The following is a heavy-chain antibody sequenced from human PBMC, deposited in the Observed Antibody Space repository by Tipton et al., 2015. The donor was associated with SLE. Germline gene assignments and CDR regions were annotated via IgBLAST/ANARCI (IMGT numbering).Heavy chain of an antibody. CDR3: AAGEPGY. J-gene: IGHJ4*02. CDR1: GGSFSGYY. V-gene: IGHV3-15*01. Sequence: SLRLSCAVYGGSFSGYYWSWVRQAPGKGLEWVGRIKSKTDGGTTDYAAPVKGRFTISRDDSKNTLYLQMHSLKTEDTAVYYCAAGEPGYWGQGTLVTVSS. CDR2: IKSKTDGGTT. D-gene: IGHD7-27*01.